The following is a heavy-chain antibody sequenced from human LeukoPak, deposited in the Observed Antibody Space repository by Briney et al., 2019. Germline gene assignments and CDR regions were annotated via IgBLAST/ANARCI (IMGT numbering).Heavy chain of an antibody. CDR3: AKDSPLVEATRWGRNVFDI. Sequence: PGGSLRLSCAASGLTFNNYAMSWVRRAPGKGLAWVSTISGGGGGIYYADSVKGRFTISRDNSKETLYLLMNSLSAEDTAGYYCAKDSPLVEATRWGRNVFDIWGQGTMVTVAS. D-gene: IGHD1-26*01. V-gene: IGHV3-23*01. CDR1: GLTFNNYA. CDR2: ISGGGGGI. J-gene: IGHJ3*02.